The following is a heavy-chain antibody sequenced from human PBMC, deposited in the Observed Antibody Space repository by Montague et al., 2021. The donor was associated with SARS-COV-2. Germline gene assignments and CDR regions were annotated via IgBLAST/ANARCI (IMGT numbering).Heavy chain of an antibody. Sequence: SLRLSCAASGFIFSSYAMSWVRQAPGKGLEWVSVIYSGGSSTYYADSVKGRFTISRDNSKNTLYLQMNSLRAEDTAVYYCAKDPYYDFWSGYYFDYWGQGTLVTVSS. CDR3: AKDPYYDFWSGYYFDY. D-gene: IGHD3-3*01. V-gene: IGHV3-23*03. CDR1: GFIFSSYA. CDR2: IYSGGSST. J-gene: IGHJ4*02.